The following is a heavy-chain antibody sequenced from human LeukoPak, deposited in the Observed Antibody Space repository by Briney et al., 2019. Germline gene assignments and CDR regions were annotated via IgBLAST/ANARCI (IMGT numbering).Heavy chain of an antibody. CDR3: AKDVMHYGSGRPYYMDV. CDR2: INSNDGST. Sequence: GGSLRLSCAASGFMFGDYGMSWVRQAPGKGLEWVSGINSNDGSTGYADSVKGRFTISRDNAKSSLFLQMNSLRPEDTAMYYCAKDVMHYGSGRPYYMDVWGKGTTVTISS. D-gene: IGHD3-10*01. CDR1: GFMFGDYG. V-gene: IGHV3-20*04. J-gene: IGHJ6*03.